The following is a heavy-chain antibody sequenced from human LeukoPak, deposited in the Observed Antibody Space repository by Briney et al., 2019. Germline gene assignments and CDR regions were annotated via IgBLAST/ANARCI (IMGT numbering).Heavy chain of an antibody. CDR3: ARSSQPCQWEPCGTFDY. J-gene: IGHJ4*02. CDR1: GGSISSYY. Sequence: PSETLSLTCTVSGGSISSYYWTWIRQPPGKGLEWIGYIYSSGTTNYNPSLKSRVTISLDTSKSQFSLRLSSVTAADTAVYYCARSSQPCQWEPCGTFDYWGQGTLVTVSS. V-gene: IGHV4-59*01. CDR2: IYSSGTT. D-gene: IGHD1-26*01.